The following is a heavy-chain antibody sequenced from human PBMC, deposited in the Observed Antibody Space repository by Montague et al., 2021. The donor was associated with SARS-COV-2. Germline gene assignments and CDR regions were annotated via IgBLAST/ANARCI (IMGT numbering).Heavy chain of an antibody. Sequence: SETLSLTCSVSGYSIISGYYWGWIRQPPGKGLEWIGDIYHSGGTYYSPSLKSRVTVSVDTSKNQFSLRLSSVTAADTAVYYCARWYYGSGSYPHWGQGTLVTVSS. D-gene: IGHD3-10*01. CDR3: ARWYYGSGSYPH. V-gene: IGHV4-38-2*01. CDR2: IYHSGGT. J-gene: IGHJ4*02. CDR1: GYSIISGYY.